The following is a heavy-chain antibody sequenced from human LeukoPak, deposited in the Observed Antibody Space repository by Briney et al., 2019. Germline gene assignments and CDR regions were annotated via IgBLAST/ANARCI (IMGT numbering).Heavy chain of an antibody. CDR1: GFTFSTYS. Sequence: GGSLRLSCEASGFTFSTYSMNWVRQAPGKGLEGVSYISTSSSIYYADSVKGRFTISRDNAKNSLYLQMNSLRAEDTAMYYCARGDNWNSYYYYYMDVWGKGTTVTVSS. CDR3: ARGDNWNSYYYYYMDV. D-gene: IGHD1-7*01. V-gene: IGHV3-48*04. CDR2: ISTSSSI. J-gene: IGHJ6*03.